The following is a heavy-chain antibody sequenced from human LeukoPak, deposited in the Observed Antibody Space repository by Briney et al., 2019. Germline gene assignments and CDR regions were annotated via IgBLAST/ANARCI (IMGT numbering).Heavy chain of an antibody. CDR1: GYTFTSYA. CDR3: ARIPGSGWYQIFDY. J-gene: IGHJ4*02. D-gene: IGHD6-19*01. CDR2: INTNTGNP. Sequence: RASAKVSCKASGYTFTSYAMNWVRQAPGQGLEWMGWINTNTGNPTYAQGFTGRFVFSLDTSVSTAYLQISSLKAEDTAVYYCARIPGSGWYQIFDYWGQGTLVTVSS. V-gene: IGHV7-4-1*02.